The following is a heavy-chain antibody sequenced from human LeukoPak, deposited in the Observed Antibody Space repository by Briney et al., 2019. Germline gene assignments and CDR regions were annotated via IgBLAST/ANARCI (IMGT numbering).Heavy chain of an antibody. J-gene: IGHJ4*02. Sequence: GRSLRLSCAASGFTFSSYAMHWVRQAPGKGLEWVANIKQDGSEKYYVDSVKGRFTISRDNAKNSLYLQMNSLRAEDTAVYYCARDPPDYWGQGTLVTVSS. CDR2: IKQDGSEK. CDR1: GFTFSSYA. V-gene: IGHV3-7*01. CDR3: ARDPPDY.